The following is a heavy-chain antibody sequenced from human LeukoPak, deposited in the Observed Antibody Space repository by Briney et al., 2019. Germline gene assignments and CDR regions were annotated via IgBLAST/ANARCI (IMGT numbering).Heavy chain of an antibody. Sequence: SVKVSCKASGGTFSSYAISWVRQAPGQGLEWMGRIIPIFGTANYAQKFQGRVTITTDESTSTAYMELSSLRSEDTAVYYCARDQSYSIYPSGFDYWGQGTLVTVSS. CDR2: IIPIFGTA. CDR1: GGTFSSYA. CDR3: ARDQSYSIYPSGFDY. J-gene: IGHJ4*02. V-gene: IGHV1-69*05. D-gene: IGHD4-11*01.